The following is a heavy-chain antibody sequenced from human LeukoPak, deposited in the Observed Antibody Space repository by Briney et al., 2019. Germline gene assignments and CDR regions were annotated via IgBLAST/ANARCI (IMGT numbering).Heavy chain of an antibody. D-gene: IGHD3-10*01. CDR2: ITGSGGTT. V-gene: IGHV3-23*01. J-gene: IGHJ3*02. CDR1: GFTFSTYT. Sequence: GGSLRLSCAASGFTFSTYTMNWVRQDPGKGLEWVSVITGSGGTTYYADSVQGRFTISRDNSKNTLFLQMNSLRAEDTAVYYCVKFYGSEPDGVDIWGQGTMVTVSS. CDR3: VKFYGSEPDGVDI.